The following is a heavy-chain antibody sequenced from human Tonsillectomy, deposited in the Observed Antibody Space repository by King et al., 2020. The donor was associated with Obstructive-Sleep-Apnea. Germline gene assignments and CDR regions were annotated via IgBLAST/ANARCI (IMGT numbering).Heavy chain of an antibody. Sequence: VQLVESGGGLVQPGGSLRLSCAASGFTVSSNYMCWVRQAPGKGLECVSVIYSGGSTYYADSVKGRFTISRHNSKNTLYLQMNSLRAEDTAVYYCARAIKGGGGAFDIWGQGTMVTVSS. D-gene: IGHD3-16*01. CDR3: ARAIKGGGGAFDI. CDR2: IYSGGST. CDR1: GFTVSSNY. V-gene: IGHV3-53*04. J-gene: IGHJ3*02.